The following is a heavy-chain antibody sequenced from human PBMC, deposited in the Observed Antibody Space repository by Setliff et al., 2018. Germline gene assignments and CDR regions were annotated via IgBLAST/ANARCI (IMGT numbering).Heavy chain of an antibody. CDR2: ISAYNGNT. CDR1: GYTFTTYG. Sequence: ASVKVSCKASGYTFTTYGISWVRQAPGQGLEWMGWISAYNGNTNYAQKLQGRVTMTTDTSTSTAYMELRSLRSDDTAVYYCARGGDSGSYFLANHDAFDIWGQGTMVTVSS. CDR3: ARGGDSGSYFLANHDAFDI. V-gene: IGHV1-18*01. D-gene: IGHD1-26*01. J-gene: IGHJ3*02.